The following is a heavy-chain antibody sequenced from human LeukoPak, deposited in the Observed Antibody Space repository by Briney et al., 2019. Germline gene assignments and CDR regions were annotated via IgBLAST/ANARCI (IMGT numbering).Heavy chain of an antibody. J-gene: IGHJ4*02. CDR1: GFTFDDYG. CDR2: INWNGGAT. V-gene: IGHV3-20*04. Sequence: GGSLRLSCAASGFTFDDYGMTWVRQAPGKGLEWVSGINWNGGATNYADSVQGRFTISRDNSKNSLYLQMNSLRAEDTAFYYCARYYYDSSGYYHPFDYWGQGTLVTVPS. CDR3: ARYYYDSSGYYHPFDY. D-gene: IGHD3-22*01.